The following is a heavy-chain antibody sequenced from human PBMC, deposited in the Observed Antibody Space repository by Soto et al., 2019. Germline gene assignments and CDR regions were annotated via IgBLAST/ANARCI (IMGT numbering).Heavy chain of an antibody. CDR1: GFTFSSYA. V-gene: IGHV3-23*01. CDR2: ISGSGGST. J-gene: IGHJ4*02. D-gene: IGHD5-12*01. CDR3: AKDRRWLQIVRVLYFDY. Sequence: GGSLRLSCAASGFTFSSYAMSWVRQAPGKGLEWVSAISGSGGSTYYADSVKGRFTISRDNSKNTLYLQMNSLRAEDTAVYYCAKDRRWLQIVRVLYFDYWGQGTLVTVSS.